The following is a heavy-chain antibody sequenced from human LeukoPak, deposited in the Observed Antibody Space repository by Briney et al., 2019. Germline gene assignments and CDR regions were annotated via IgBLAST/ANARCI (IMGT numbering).Heavy chain of an antibody. CDR1: GYTFTSYY. D-gene: IGHD6-19*01. V-gene: IGHV1-46*01. CDR3: ARGGRERYSSGWTGAFDI. CDR2: INPSGGST. Sequence: ASVKVSCKASGYTFTSYYMHWVRQAPGQGLEWMGIINPSGGSTSYAQKFQGRVTMTRDTSTSTVYMELSSLSSEDTAVYYCARGGRERYSSGWTGAFDIWGQGTMVTVSS. J-gene: IGHJ3*02.